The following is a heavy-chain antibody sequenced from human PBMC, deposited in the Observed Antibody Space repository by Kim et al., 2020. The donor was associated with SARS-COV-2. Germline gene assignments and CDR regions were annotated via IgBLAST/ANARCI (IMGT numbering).Heavy chain of an antibody. D-gene: IGHD6-6*01. Sequence: GGSLRLSCAASGFTFSSYWMSWVRQAPGKGLEWVANIKQDGSEKYYVDSVKGRFTISRDNAKNSLYLQMNSLRAEDTAVYYCARGATSLVAWYSSSFFDYWGQGTLVTVSS. CDR1: GFTFSSYW. V-gene: IGHV3-7*01. CDR3: ARGATSLVAWYSSSFFDY. CDR2: IKQDGSEK. J-gene: IGHJ4*02.